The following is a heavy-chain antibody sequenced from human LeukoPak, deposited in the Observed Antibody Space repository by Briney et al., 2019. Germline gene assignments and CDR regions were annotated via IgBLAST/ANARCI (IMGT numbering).Heavy chain of an antibody. D-gene: IGHD2-21*02. J-gene: IGHJ3*02. V-gene: IGHV4-59*12. CDR3: ASSIVVVTAEAFDI. CDR1: GGSISSYY. CDR2: IYYSGST. Sequence: SETLSLTCTVSGGSISSYYWSWIRQPPGKGLEWIGYIYYSGSTNYNLSLKSRVTISADTSKNQFSLKLSSVTAADTAVYYCASSIVVVTAEAFDIWGQGTMVTVSS.